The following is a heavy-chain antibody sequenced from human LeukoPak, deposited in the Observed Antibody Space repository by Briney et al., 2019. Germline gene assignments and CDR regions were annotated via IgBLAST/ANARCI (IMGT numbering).Heavy chain of an antibody. CDR3: ARPGTSQGWFDP. J-gene: IGHJ5*02. V-gene: IGHV1-8*01. CDR2: MNPNSGNT. Sequence: ASVKVSCKASGYTFTSYDINWVRQATGQGLEWMGWMNPNSGNTGYAQKFQGRVTMTRNTSISTAYMELSSLRSEDTAVYYCARPGTSQGWFDPWGQGTLVTVSS. CDR1: GYTFTSYD. D-gene: IGHD3-10*01.